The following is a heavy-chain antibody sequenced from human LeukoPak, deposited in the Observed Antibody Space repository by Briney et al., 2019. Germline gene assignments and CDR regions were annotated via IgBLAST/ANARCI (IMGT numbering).Heavy chain of an antibody. CDR1: GGSISSYY. Sequence: SETLSLTCTVPGGSISSYYWSWIRQPPGKGLEWIGYIYYSGSTNYNPSLKSRVTISVDTSKNQFSLKLSSVTAADTAVYYCAGESSSGFYFHYWGQGALVTVSS. J-gene: IGHJ4*02. V-gene: IGHV4-59*01. D-gene: IGHD6-19*01. CDR3: AGESSSGFYFHY. CDR2: IYYSGST.